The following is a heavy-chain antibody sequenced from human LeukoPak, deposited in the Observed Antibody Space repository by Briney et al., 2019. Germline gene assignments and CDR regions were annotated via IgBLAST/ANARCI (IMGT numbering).Heavy chain of an antibody. J-gene: IGHJ4*02. CDR2: INPSGGST. Sequence: ASVTVSCKASGYTFTSYYMHWVRQAPGQGLEWMGIINPSGGSTSYAQKFQGRATMTRDMSTSTVYMELSSLRSEDTAVYYCARAARYCSSTSCYTFDYWGQGTLVTVSS. V-gene: IGHV1-46*01. D-gene: IGHD2-2*02. CDR1: GYTFTSYY. CDR3: ARAARYCSSTSCYTFDY.